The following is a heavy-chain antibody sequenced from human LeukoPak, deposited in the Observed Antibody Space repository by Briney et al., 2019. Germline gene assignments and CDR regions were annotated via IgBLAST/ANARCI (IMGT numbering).Heavy chain of an antibody. J-gene: IGHJ3*02. V-gene: IGHV3-33*01. CDR1: GFTFSNYG. CDR3: ARESRESCAAFDI. CDR2: IWYDGSNG. Sequence: GGSLRLSCAASGFTFSNYGMHWVRQAPGKGLEWVAVIWYDGSNGYYADSVKGRFTISRDNSKNTLYLQMNSLRAEDTAVYYCARESRESCAAFDIWGQGTMVTVSS.